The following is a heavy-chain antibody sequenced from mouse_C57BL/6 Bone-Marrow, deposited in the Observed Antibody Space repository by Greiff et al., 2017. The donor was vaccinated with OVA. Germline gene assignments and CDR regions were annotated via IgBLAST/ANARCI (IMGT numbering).Heavy chain of an antibody. J-gene: IGHJ1*03. CDR3: ARPHLYGSSYWYFDV. Sequence: EVKLVESGGDLVKPGGSLKLSCAASGFTFSSYGMSWVRQTPDKRLEWVATLSSGGSYTYYPDSVKGRFTISSDNAKNTLYLQLSSLKSEDTAMYYCARPHLYGSSYWYFDVWGTGTTVTVSS. V-gene: IGHV5-6*01. CDR1: GFTFSSYG. CDR2: LSSGGSYT. D-gene: IGHD1-1*01.